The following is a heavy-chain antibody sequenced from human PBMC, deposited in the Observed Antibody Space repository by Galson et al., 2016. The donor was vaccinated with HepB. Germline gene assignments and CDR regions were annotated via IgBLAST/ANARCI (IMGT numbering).Heavy chain of an antibody. CDR3: ARDRPGIAALFAS. D-gene: IGHD6-13*01. V-gene: IGHV1-69*13. Sequence: SVKVSCKASGGSFSTYTNSWLRQAPGQGPEWMGGIIPIFGAANYAQKFQGRVTMTADESTSTSYMALTNRSSEESAVYYCARDRPGIAALFASWGQGTLVTVSS. J-gene: IGHJ1*01. CDR2: IIPIFGAA. CDR1: GGSFSTYT.